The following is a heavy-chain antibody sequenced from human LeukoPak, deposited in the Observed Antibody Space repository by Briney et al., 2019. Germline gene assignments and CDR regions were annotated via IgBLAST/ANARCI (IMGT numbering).Heavy chain of an antibody. J-gene: IGHJ4*02. Sequence: PGASLRLSCAASGFTFSNYAMSWVRQAPGKGLEWVSAIVGSGASTYYADSVKGRSTISRDNSKNTLYLQMNSLRAEDTALYYCAKWGDYDVLTGYYDSDYWGQGTLVTVSS. V-gene: IGHV3-23*01. CDR1: GFTFSNYA. D-gene: IGHD3-9*01. CDR2: IVGSGAST. CDR3: AKWGDYDVLTGYYDSDY.